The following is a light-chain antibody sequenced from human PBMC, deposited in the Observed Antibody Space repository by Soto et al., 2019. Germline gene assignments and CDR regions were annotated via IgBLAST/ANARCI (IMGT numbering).Light chain of an antibody. V-gene: IGLV3-1*01. CDR2: QDT. Sequence: SYELTQPPSVSVSPGQTASITCSGDQLGDKYACWYQQKPGQSPVLVIYQDTKRPSGSPERFSGSNSGNTATLTISGTQPMDAAEYYCQAWDRSTSYGFGTGTKLTVL. CDR3: QAWDRSTSYG. CDR1: QLGDKY. J-gene: IGLJ1*01.